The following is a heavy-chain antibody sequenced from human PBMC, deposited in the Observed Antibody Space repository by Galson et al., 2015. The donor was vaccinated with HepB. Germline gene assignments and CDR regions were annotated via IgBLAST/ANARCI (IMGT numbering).Heavy chain of an antibody. CDR3: ARAWEADHFDY. CDR1: GFTFSSYW. J-gene: IGHJ4*02. Sequence: SLRLSCAASGFTFSSYWMHWVRQAPGKGLVWVSRINSDGSSTSYVDSVKGRFTISRDNAKNTLYLQMNSLRAEDTAVYYCARAWEADHFDYWGQGTLVTVSS. V-gene: IGHV3-74*01. CDR2: INSDGSST. D-gene: IGHD1-26*01.